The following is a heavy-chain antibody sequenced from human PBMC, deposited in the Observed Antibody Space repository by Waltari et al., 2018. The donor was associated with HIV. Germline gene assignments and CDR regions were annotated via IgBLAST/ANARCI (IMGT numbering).Heavy chain of an antibody. CDR1: GFRVSLPW. D-gene: IGHD2-15*01. J-gene: IGHJ4*02. Sequence: VHLVESGGGSITTGGSLRLSCTASGFRVSLPWLAWVRQGPGKGLVWVARLKSDGSSRNYADAVKGRFVISRDNARNTVYLQLNSLRVEDTAMYFCARASHYIEVSTFDGDYYFDVWGRGTRVAVSS. V-gene: IGHV3-74*01. CDR3: ARASHYIEVSTFDGDYYFDV. CDR2: LKSDGSSR.